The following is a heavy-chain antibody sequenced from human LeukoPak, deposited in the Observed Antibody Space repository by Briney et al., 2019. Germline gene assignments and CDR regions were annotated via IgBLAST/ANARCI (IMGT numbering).Heavy chain of an antibody. V-gene: IGHV1-2*02. CDR1: GYTFTGYY. D-gene: IGHD2-2*01. Sequence: ASVKVSCKASGYTFTGYYVHWVRQAPGQGLEWMGWINPNSGGTNYAQKFQGRVTMTRDTSISTAYMELSRLRSDDTAVYYCARDTIVVVPAAGRTINWFDPWGQGTLVTVSS. J-gene: IGHJ5*02. CDR2: INPNSGGT. CDR3: ARDTIVVVPAAGRTINWFDP.